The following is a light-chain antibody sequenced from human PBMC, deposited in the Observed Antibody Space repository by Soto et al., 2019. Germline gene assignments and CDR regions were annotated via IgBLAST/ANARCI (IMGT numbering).Light chain of an antibody. J-gene: IGLJ1*01. Sequence: QSVRTQPASGSGAPGQASTISRTGTSRDVGGYNYVSWYQQHPGKAPKLTIYDVSNRPSGVSNRFSGSKSGNTASLTISGLQAEDEADYYCSSYTSSSTLYVFGTGTKVTVL. CDR3: SSYTSSSTLYV. CDR2: DVS. V-gene: IGLV2-14*01. CDR1: SRDVGGYNY.